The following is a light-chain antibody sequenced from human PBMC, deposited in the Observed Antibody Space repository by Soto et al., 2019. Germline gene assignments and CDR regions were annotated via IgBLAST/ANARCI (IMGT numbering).Light chain of an antibody. J-gene: IGLJ1*01. V-gene: IGLV2-14*01. CDR2: DVS. CDR1: SSDVGGYNY. Sequence: QSVLTQPASVSGSPGQSITISCTGTSSDVGGYNYVSWYQQHPGKDPKLMIYDVSNRPSGVSNRFSGSKSGNTASLTISGLQAEDEADYYCSSYTSSSILVFGTGTKVTVL. CDR3: SSYTSSSILV.